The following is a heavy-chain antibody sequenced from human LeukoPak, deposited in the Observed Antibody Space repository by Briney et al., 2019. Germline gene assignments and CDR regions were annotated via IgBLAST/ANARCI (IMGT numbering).Heavy chain of an antibody. Sequence: ASVKVSCKASGGTFSSYAISWVRQAPGQGLDWMGGIIPIFGTANYAQKFQGTVTITADESTSTAYMELSSLRSEDTAVYYCARGPWDQQWLIPVWGQGTLVTVSS. CDR1: GGTFSSYA. CDR2: IIPIFGTA. J-gene: IGHJ4*02. D-gene: IGHD6-19*01. V-gene: IGHV1-69*13. CDR3: ARGPWDQQWLIPV.